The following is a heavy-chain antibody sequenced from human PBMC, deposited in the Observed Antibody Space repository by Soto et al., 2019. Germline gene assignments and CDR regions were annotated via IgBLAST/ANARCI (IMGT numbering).Heavy chain of an antibody. Sequence: ASVKVSCKASGYTFTSYGISWVRQAPGQGLEWMGWISAYNGNTNYAQKLQGRVTMTTDTSTSTAYMELRSLRSDDTAVYYCASSPLTTVSNGAFDIWGQGTMVNVSS. J-gene: IGHJ3*02. CDR3: ASSPLTTVSNGAFDI. D-gene: IGHD4-17*01. CDR1: GYTFTSYG. V-gene: IGHV1-18*01. CDR2: ISAYNGNT.